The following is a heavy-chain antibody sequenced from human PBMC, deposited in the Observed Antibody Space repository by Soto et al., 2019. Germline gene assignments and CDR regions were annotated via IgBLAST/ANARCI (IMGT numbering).Heavy chain of an antibody. Sequence: SQTLSLTCAISGDSVSSNSAAWNWIRQSPSRGLEWLGRTYYRSKWYNDYAVSVKSRITINPDTSKNQFSLQLNSVTPEDTAVYYCARAPMLGYCSSNSYYGAWFDPWGQGALVTVSS. V-gene: IGHV6-1*01. J-gene: IGHJ5*02. CDR3: ARAPMLGYCSSNSYYGAWFDP. D-gene: IGHD2-2*01. CDR2: TYYRSKWYN. CDR1: GDSVSSNSAA.